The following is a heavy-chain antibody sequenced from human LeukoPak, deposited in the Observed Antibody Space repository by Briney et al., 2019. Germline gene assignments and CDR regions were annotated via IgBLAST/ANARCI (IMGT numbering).Heavy chain of an antibody. V-gene: IGHV4-59*08. CDR3: ARQLRGEAVAGHLQPFDY. J-gene: IGHJ4*02. CDR2: IYYSGST. CDR1: GGSISSYY. Sequence: SGTLSLTCTVSGGSISSYYWNWIRQPPGKGLEWIGYIYYSGSTNYNPSLKSRVTISVDTSKNQFSLKLSSVTAADTAVYFCARQLRGEAVAGHLQPFDYWGQGTLVTVSS. D-gene: IGHD6-19*01.